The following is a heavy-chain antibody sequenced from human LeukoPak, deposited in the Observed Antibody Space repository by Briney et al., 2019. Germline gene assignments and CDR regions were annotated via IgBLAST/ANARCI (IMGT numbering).Heavy chain of an antibody. CDR2: IIPIFGTA. Sequence: GASVKVSCKASGGTFSSYAISWVRQAPGQGLEWMGGIIPIFGTANYAQKFQGRVTITADESTSTAYTELSSLRSEDTAVYYCARVPSRWYDSSGYYSNWGQGTLVTVSS. CDR1: GGTFSSYA. D-gene: IGHD3-22*01. J-gene: IGHJ4*02. CDR3: ARVPSRWYDSSGYYSN. V-gene: IGHV1-69*13.